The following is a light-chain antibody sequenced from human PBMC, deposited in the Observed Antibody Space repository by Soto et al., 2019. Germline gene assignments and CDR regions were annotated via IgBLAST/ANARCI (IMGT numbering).Light chain of an antibody. CDR3: QQYGSPPT. CDR2: GAS. Sequence: EIVLTQSPGTLSLSPGEIATLSCRASQSVSSSYLAWYQQKPGQAPRLLIYGASSMDTGVPDRFSGSGSGTEFTLTISRLEPEDFAVYYCQQYGSPPTFGQGTRLEIK. J-gene: IGKJ5*01. V-gene: IGKV3-20*01. CDR1: QSVSSSY.